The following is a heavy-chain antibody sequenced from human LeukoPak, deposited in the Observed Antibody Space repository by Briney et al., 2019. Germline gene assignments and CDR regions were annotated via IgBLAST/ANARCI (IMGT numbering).Heavy chain of an antibody. CDR3: ARGGGYSGYDLFYSYYYYGMDV. D-gene: IGHD5-12*01. CDR1: GGSFSGYY. J-gene: IGHJ6*02. Sequence: PSETLSLTCAVYGGSFSGYYWSWVRQPSGKGLEWIGEINHSGSTNYNPSLKSRVTISVDTSKNQFSLKLSSVTAADTAVYYCARGGGYSGYDLFYSYYYYGMDVGAKGPRSPSP. CDR2: INHSGST. V-gene: IGHV4-34*01.